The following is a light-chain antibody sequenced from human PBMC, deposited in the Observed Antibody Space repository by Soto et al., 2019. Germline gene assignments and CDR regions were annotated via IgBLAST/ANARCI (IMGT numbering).Light chain of an antibody. V-gene: IGKV3-15*01. CDR1: QSVSSN. J-gene: IGKJ1*01. CDR3: QQYNDWVT. Sequence: EIVMTQSPATLSFSPGERATLSCRASQSVSSNLAWYQQKPGQPPRLLIYGASTRATGIPARFSGSGSGTDFTLTINCLQSEDFAVYDCQQYNDWVTFGQGTKVE. CDR2: GAS.